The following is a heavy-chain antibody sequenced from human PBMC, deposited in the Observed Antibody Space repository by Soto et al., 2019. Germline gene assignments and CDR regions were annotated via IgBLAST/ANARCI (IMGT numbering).Heavy chain of an antibody. CDR2: IYYSGST. Sequence: SETLSLTCTVSGGSISSYYWSWIRQPPGKGLEWIGDIYYSGSTNYNPSLKSRVTISVDTSKNQFSLKLSSVTAADTAVYYCARNARYYLDYWGQGTLVTVSS. D-gene: IGHD2-2*01. CDR1: GGSISSYY. V-gene: IGHV4-59*08. CDR3: ARNARYYLDY. J-gene: IGHJ4*02.